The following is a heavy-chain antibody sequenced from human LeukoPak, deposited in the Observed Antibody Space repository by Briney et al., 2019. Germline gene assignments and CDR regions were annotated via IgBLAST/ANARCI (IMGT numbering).Heavy chain of an antibody. J-gene: IGHJ4*02. V-gene: IGHV4-59*01. CDR2: IYYSGST. Sequence: SETLSLTCTVSGGSISSYYWRWIRQPPGKGLEWIGYIYYSGSTNYNPSLKSRVTISVDTSKNQFSLKLSSVTAADTAVYYCARNSGSYLGSFDYWGQGTLVTVSS. CDR1: GGSISSYY. D-gene: IGHD1-26*01. CDR3: ARNSGSYLGSFDY.